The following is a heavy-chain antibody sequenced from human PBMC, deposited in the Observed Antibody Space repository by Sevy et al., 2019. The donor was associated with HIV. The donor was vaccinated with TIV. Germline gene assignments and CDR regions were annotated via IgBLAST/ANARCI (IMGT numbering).Heavy chain of an antibody. D-gene: IGHD2-15*01. J-gene: IGHJ4*02. V-gene: IGHV3-73*01. CDR3: RSLDLVVTGATLRGRNQKPIDW. CDR1: GFSFRGSA. CDR2: IKSKGDNYAT. Sequence: GGSLRLSCAASGFSFRGSAVHWVRQPFGKGLKWVGRIKSKGDNYATLYSSSVKGRFTISRYNSTNTAYLQMNSLQTEDTAIYYYRSLDLVVTGATLRGRNQKPIDWWGQGSLVTVSS.